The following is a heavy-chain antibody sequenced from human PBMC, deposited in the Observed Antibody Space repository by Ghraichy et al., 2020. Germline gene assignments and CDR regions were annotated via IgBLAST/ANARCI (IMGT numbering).Heavy chain of an antibody. Sequence: SKTLSLTCAVYGGSFSGYYWSWIRQPPGKGLEWIGEINHSGSTNYNPSLKSRVTISVDTSKNQFSLKLSSVTAADTAVYYCARGGDCSGGSCSSTIDYWGQGTLVTVSS. CDR3: ARGGDCSGGSCSSTIDY. CDR1: GGSFSGYY. J-gene: IGHJ4*02. CDR2: INHSGST. V-gene: IGHV4-34*01. D-gene: IGHD2-15*01.